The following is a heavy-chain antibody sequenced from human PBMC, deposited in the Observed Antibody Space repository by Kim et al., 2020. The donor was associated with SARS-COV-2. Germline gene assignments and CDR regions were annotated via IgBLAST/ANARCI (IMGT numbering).Heavy chain of an antibody. J-gene: IGHJ2*01. CDR2: ISWNSGSI. CDR1: GFTFDDYA. V-gene: IGHV3-9*01. D-gene: IGHD6-6*01. CDR3: AKGALAARPLYWYLDL. Sequence: GGSLRLSCAASGFTFDDYAIHWVRQAPGKGLEWVSGISWNSGSIGYADSVKGRFTISRDNAKNSLYLQMNSLRAEDTALYYCAKGALAARPLYWYLDLWGRGTLVTVSS.